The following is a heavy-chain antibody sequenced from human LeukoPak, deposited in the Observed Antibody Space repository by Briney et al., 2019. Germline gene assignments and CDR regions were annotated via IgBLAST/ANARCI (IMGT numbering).Heavy chain of an antibody. CDR2: ISYDGSNK. CDR3: ARDERWIQFNY. CDR1: GFTFSSYA. Sequence: GRSLRLSCAASGFTFSSYAMHWVRQAPGKGLEWVAVISYDGSNKYYADSVKGRFTISRDNSKNTLYLHMKGLRVEDTAIYYCARDERWIQFNYWGQGTLVTVS. J-gene: IGHJ4*02. D-gene: IGHD5-18*01. V-gene: IGHV3-30*04.